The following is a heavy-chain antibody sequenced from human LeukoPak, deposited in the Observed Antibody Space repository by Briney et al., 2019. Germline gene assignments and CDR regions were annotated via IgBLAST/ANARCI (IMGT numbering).Heavy chain of an antibody. Sequence: PGGSLRLSCAASGFTFSSYWMHWVRHVPGKGLVWVSRINSDGSSTSYADSVKGRFTISRDNAKNTLYLQMISLRAEDTAVYYCASLFLCYGCSSSSDSFNIWGQGTMVTVSS. CDR2: INSDGSST. D-gene: IGHD6-6*01. CDR3: ASLFLCYGCSSSSDSFNI. J-gene: IGHJ3*02. CDR1: GFTFSSYW. V-gene: IGHV3-74*01.